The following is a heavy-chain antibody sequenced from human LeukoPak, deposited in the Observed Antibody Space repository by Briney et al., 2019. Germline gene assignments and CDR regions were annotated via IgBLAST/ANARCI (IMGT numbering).Heavy chain of an antibody. D-gene: IGHD2-2*01. J-gene: IGHJ4*02. V-gene: IGHV3-11*06. CDR3: TRRDCTRTSCYASD. CDR1: GFIFSDYY. CDR2: ISTIGYT. Sequence: PGGSLRLSCTASGFIFSDYYMGWVRQAPGQGLEWISYISTIGYTSYADSVKGQFTISRDTAKKSVYLQMNSLRAEDTSIYYCTRRDCTRTSCYASDWGQGTLVTVSS.